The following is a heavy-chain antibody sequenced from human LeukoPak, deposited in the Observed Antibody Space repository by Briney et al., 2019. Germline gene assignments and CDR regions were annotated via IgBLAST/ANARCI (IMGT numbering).Heavy chain of an antibody. CDR2: MNPNSGNT. D-gene: IGHD6-13*01. CDR1: GYTFTSYD. CDR3: ATRRIYSSSWYFAFDI. V-gene: IGHV1-8*01. Sequence: ASVKVSCKASGYTFTSYDINWVRQPTGQGLEGMGWMNPNSGNTGYAQKFQGRVTMTRNTSISTAYMELSSLRSEDTAVYYCATRRIYSSSWYFAFDIWGQGTMVTVSS. J-gene: IGHJ3*02.